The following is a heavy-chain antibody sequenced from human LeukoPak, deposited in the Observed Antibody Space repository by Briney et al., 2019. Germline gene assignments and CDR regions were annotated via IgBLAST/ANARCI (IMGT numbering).Heavy chain of an antibody. CDR3: ARGPNSNWSGLEF. V-gene: IGHV3-74*01. CDR1: GFSFSGHW. Sequence: PGGSLRLSCTASGFSFSGHWMHWARQLPGEGLVWVSRISPTGSTTSYADSVKGRFTVSRDNAKNTLYLQVNTLRAEDTAVYYCARGPNSNWSGLEFWGQGTLLTVSS. J-gene: IGHJ4*02. D-gene: IGHD6-6*01. CDR2: ISPTGSTT.